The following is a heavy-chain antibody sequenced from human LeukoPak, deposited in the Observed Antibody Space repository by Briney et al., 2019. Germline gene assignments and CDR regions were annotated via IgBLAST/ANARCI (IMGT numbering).Heavy chain of an antibody. CDR3: AKDTEAYSSSWQFDY. Sequence: GGSLRLSCAASGFTFDDYAMDWVRQAPGKGLEWVSGISWNSGSIGYADSVKGRFTISRDNAKNSLYLRMNSLRAEDTALYYCAKDTEAYSSSWQFDYWGQGTLVTVSS. D-gene: IGHD6-13*01. J-gene: IGHJ4*02. CDR2: ISWNSGSI. V-gene: IGHV3-9*01. CDR1: GFTFDDYA.